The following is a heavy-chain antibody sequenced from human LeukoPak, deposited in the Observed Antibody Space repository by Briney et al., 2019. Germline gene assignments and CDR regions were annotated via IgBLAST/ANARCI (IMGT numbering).Heavy chain of an antibody. V-gene: IGHV3-53*01. J-gene: IGHJ4*02. CDR2: IYSGGST. D-gene: IGHD5-18*01. CDR3: ARAPGYGYGLDY. CDR1: GFTVSSNY. Sequence: RGSLRLSCAASGFTVSSNYMSWVRQAPGKGLEWVSVIYSGGSTYYADSVKGRFTISRDNSKNTLYLQMNSLRAEDTAVYYCARAPGYGYGLDYWGQGTRVTVSS.